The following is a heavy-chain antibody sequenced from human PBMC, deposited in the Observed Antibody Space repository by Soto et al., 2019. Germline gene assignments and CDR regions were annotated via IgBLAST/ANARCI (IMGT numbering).Heavy chain of an antibody. D-gene: IGHD6-19*01. Sequence: EVHVVESGGGLVQPGGSLRLSCLASGFSSDSYWLHWVRQAPGKGLEWVANIKLDGSEKYYVDSVKDRFTISRDNAKNSVYLQMYSLTTEDTAVYYCARGNGWVFDYWGQGTLVTVSA. CDR1: GFSSDSYW. J-gene: IGHJ4*02. CDR3: ARGNGWVFDY. V-gene: IGHV3-7*04. CDR2: IKLDGSEK.